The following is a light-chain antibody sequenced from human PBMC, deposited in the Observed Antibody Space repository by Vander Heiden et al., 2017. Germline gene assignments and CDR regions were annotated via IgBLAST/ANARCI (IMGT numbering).Light chain of an antibody. V-gene: IGLV2-8*01. CDR1: SSDVGVYNY. J-gene: IGLJ3*02. CDR2: EVT. CDR3: SSYAGGNIWV. Sequence: QSALTQPPSASGSPGQSVTISCPGSSSDVGVYNYVSWYQQHPGKAPQFMIYEVTRRPSGFPDRFSGSKSGNTASLTVSGLQAEDEADYYCSSYAGGNIWVFGGGTKLTVL.